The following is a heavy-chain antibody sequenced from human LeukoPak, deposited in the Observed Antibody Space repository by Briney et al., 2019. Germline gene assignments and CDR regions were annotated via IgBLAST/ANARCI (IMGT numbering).Heavy chain of an antibody. D-gene: IGHD6-19*01. CDR1: GFTFSSYA. Sequence: GGSLRLSCAASGFTFSSYAMSWVRQAPGKGLEWVSAISGSGGSTYYADSVKGRFTISRDNSKNTLYLQMNSLRAEDTAVYYCAKCFVHGYTSPKYSSGWYRRVGAFDIWGQGTMVTVSS. V-gene: IGHV3-23*01. CDR2: ISGSGGST. J-gene: IGHJ3*02. CDR3: AKCFVHGYTSPKYSSGWYRRVGAFDI.